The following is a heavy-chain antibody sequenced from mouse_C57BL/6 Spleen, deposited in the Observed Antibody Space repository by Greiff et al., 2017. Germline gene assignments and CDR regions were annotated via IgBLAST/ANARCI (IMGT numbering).Heavy chain of an antibody. Sequence: EVKLMESGGGLVQPGESLKLSCESNEYEFPSHDMSWVRKTPEKRLELVAAINSDGGSTYYPDTMKRPFIIARDNTKKTLYLQMSSLRSEDTALYYCARQRYYGSNWYFDVWGTGTTVTVSS. CDR1: EYEFPSHD. V-gene: IGHV5-2*01. J-gene: IGHJ1*03. D-gene: IGHD1-1*01. CDR2: INSDGGST. CDR3: ARQRYYGSNWYFDV.